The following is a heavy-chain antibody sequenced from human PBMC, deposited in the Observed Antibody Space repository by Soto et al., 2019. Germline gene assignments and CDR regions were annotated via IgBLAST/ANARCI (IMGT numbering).Heavy chain of an antibody. Sequence: ASVKVSFKASGYTFTNYYMHWVRQAPGQGLEWMGIIYPSGGSTRNAQKFQGRVTMTRDTSTSTVYMELSSLRSEDTAVYYCARDFSGPMDYWGRGTLVTDSS. CDR2: IYPSGGST. D-gene: IGHD3-10*01. CDR3: ARDFSGPMDY. V-gene: IGHV1-46*01. J-gene: IGHJ4*02. CDR1: GYTFTNYY.